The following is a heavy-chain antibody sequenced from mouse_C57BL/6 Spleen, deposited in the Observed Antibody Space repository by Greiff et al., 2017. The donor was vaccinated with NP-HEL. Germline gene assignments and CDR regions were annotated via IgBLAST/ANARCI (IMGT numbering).Heavy chain of an antibody. CDR3: ASEGNYGNYGGFAY. V-gene: IGHV2-6*01. CDR1: GFSLTSYG. Sequence: GQRVEEGQGLVAPSQSLSITCTVSGFSLTSYGVDWVRQSPGKGLEWLGVIWGVGSTNYNSALKSRLSISKDNSKSQVFLKMNSLQTDDTAMYYCASEGNYGNYGGFAYWGQGTLVTVSA. D-gene: IGHD2-1*01. CDR2: IWGVGST. J-gene: IGHJ3*01.